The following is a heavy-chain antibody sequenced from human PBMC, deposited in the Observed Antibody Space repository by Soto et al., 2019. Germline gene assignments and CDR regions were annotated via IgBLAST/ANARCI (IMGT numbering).Heavy chain of an antibody. J-gene: IGHJ4*02. V-gene: IGHV3-53*01. CDR2: IYSGGST. D-gene: IGHD6-19*01. CDR3: ARVEQWPMRGFDY. CDR1: GFTVSSNY. Sequence: ESGGGLIQPGGSLRLSCAASGFTVSSNYMSWVRQAPGKGLEWVSVIYSGGSTYYADSVKGRFTISRDNSKNTLYLQMNSLRAEDTAVYYCARVEQWPMRGFDYWGQGTLVTVSS.